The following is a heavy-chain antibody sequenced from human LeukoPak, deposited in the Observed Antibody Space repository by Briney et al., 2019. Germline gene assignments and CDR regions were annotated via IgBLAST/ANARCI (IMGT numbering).Heavy chain of an antibody. J-gene: IGHJ4*02. CDR1: GSTFSSYW. Sequence: GGSLRLSCAASGSTFSSYWMSWVRQAPGKGLEWVAVIWYDGSNKYYADSVKGRFTISRDNSKNTLYLQMNSLRAEDTAVYYCARGGEYYDFWSGSNLPLDYWGQGTLVTVSS. V-gene: IGHV3-33*08. CDR2: IWYDGSNK. D-gene: IGHD3-3*01. CDR3: ARGGEYYDFWSGSNLPLDY.